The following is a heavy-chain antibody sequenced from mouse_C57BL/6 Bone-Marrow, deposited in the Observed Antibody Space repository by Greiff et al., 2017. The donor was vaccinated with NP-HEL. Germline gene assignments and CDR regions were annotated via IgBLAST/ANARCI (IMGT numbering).Heavy chain of an antibody. CDR2: IYPGSGST. Sequence: QVQLQQPGAELVKPGASVKMSCKASGYTFTSYWITWVKQRPGQGLEWIGDIYPGSGSTNYNENFKSKATLTVDTSSSTAYMQLSSLTSEDSAVYYCASDYGSRGNDFDYWGQGTTLTVSS. J-gene: IGHJ2*01. CDR3: ASDYGSRGNDFDY. V-gene: IGHV1-55*01. D-gene: IGHD1-1*01. CDR1: GYTFTSYW.